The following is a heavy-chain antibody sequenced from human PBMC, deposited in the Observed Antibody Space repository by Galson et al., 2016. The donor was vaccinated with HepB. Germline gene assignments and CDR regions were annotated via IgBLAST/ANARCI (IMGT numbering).Heavy chain of an antibody. CDR2: INPGGGSA. Sequence: SVKVSCKASGYIFTIYYIHWVRQAPGQGLEWMGIINPGGGSASYAQKFQGRVTLTRDTSTTTVYMELSSLRSEDTAVYYCARENPLVVSQGVDYWGQGTLVTVSS. CDR3: ARENPLVVSQGVDY. J-gene: IGHJ4*02. V-gene: IGHV1-46*01. D-gene: IGHD2-8*02. CDR1: GYIFTIYY.